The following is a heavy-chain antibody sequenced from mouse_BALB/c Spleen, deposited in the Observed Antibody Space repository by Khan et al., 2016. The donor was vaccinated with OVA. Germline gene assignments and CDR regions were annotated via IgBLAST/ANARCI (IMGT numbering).Heavy chain of an antibody. V-gene: IGHV1-9*01. J-gene: IGHJ3*01. Sequence: QVQLKQSGGDLMKPGASVKISCKATGYTFSSYWIEWVKQRPGHGLEWIGQIFPGSVSNTYNEKFKGKATFTADTSSNTSYMQLSSLTSEDSAVYDCAIGGYGVVAYWGQGTLGTVSA. CDR2: IFPGSVSN. CDR3: AIGGYGVVAY. CDR1: GYTFSSYW. D-gene: IGHD2-2*01.